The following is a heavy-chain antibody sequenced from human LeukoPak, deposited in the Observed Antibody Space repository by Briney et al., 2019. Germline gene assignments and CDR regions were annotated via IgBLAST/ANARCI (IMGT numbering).Heavy chain of an antibody. V-gene: IGHV4-4*07. CDR1: GGSISSYY. D-gene: IGHD5-18*01. CDR2: IYTSGST. CDR3: ARGGFGTAMVLDY. Sequence: SETLSLTCTVSGGSISSYYWIWIRQPAGKGLEWFGRIYTSGSTNYNPSLKSRVTMSVDTSKNQFSLKLSSVTAADTAVYYCARGGFGTAMVLDYWGQGTLVTVSS. J-gene: IGHJ4*02.